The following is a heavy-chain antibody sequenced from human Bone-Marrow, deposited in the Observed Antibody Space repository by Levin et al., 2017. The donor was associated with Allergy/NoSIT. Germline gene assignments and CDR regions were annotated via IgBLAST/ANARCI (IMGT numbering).Heavy chain of an antibody. J-gene: IGHJ4*02. CDR2: IIPLFGSP. V-gene: IGHV1-69*13. CDR1: GGSFSSYV. Sequence: ASVKVSCKSSGGSFSSYVLNWVRQTPGQRLEWMGGIIPLFGSPQYAQNFQGRVTITADESTRTFYMELGRLTSGDTALYYCATNFGIWGQGTLVTVSS. D-gene: IGHD3-3*01. CDR3: ATNFGI.